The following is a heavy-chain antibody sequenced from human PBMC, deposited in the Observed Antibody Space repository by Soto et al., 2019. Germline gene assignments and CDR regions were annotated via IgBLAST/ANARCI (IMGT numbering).Heavy chain of an antibody. CDR1: GYSFTIHW. D-gene: IGHD3-16*01. CDR2: IDPSDSYT. CDR3: AKGGGPYAFDI. Sequence: GESLKISCKASGYSFTIHWISWVRQMPGKSLEWMGKIDPSDSYTNYSPSSQGHVTISADKSISTAYLQWSSLKASDTAMYYGAKGGGPYAFDIWGQGTMVTVSS. J-gene: IGHJ3*02. V-gene: IGHV5-10-1*01.